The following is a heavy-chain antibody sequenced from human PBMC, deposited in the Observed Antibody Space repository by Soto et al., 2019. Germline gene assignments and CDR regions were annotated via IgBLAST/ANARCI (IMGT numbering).Heavy chain of an antibody. CDR2: ISAYNGNT. D-gene: IGHD3-9*01. J-gene: IGHJ3*02. CDR1: GYTFTSYG. CDR3: ARQLSAGVTGWQDAFDI. Sequence: QVQLVQSGAEVKKPGASVKVSCKASGYTFTSYGISWVRQAPGQGLEWMGWISAYNGNTNYAQKLQGRVTMTTDPSKSTAYMELRSLRSDDTAVYYCARQLSAGVTGWQDAFDIWGQGTMVTVSS. V-gene: IGHV1-18*01.